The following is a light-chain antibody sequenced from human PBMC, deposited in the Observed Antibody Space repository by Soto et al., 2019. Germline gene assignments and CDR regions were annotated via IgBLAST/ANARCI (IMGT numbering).Light chain of an antibody. CDR1: QSVSSN. Sequence: EIVMTQSPATLSVSPGDRATLSCRASQSVSSNLSWSQQKTGQAPRLLIYGASTRATGIPARFSGSGSGTEFTLTISSMKAEDFAVYYCQQYNNWPWTFGQGTKVQIK. CDR2: GAS. J-gene: IGKJ1*01. V-gene: IGKV3-15*01. CDR3: QQYNNWPWT.